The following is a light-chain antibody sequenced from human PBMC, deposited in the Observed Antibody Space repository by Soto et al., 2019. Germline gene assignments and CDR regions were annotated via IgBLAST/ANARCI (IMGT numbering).Light chain of an antibody. CDR1: QSVSSY. CDR2: DVS. V-gene: IGKV3-11*01. CDR3: HQRSNCPLT. Sequence: EVVLTQSPDTLSLSPGVSATLSCRASQSVSSYLAWYQQRPGQALRLLIYDVSKRATGIPARFSGSGSRTDFTLTITSLEPEDFAIYFCHQRSNCPLTFGGGTKLEIK. J-gene: IGKJ4*01.